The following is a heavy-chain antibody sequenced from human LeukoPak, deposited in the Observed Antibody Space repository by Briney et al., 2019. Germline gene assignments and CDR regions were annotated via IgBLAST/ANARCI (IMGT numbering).Heavy chain of an antibody. Sequence: KPSETLSLTCNVSGGSINSYYWGWFRQPPGRRLESIGHIYYSGRTTYNPSLKSRVTISVDTSTNQISLKLTSVTAADTAVYFCARGTTKGYYYDSSGYYTKWGQGTLVTVSS. CDR2: IYYSGRT. CDR3: ARGTTKGYYYDSSGYYTK. V-gene: IGHV4-59*12. J-gene: IGHJ4*02. D-gene: IGHD3-22*01. CDR1: GGSINSYY.